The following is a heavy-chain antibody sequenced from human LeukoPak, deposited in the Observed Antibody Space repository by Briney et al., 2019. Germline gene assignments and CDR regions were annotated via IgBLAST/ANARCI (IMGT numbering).Heavy chain of an antibody. J-gene: IGHJ4*02. Sequence: ASVKVSCKVSGYTLTELSMHWVRQAPGKGLEWMGGFDPEDGETIYAQKFQGRVTMTEDTSTDTAYMELSSLRSEDTAVYYCATGTGRGVSYYDSSKPLFDYWGQGTLVTVSS. V-gene: IGHV1-24*01. CDR3: ATGTGRGVSYYDSSKPLFDY. CDR1: GYTLTELS. CDR2: FDPEDGET. D-gene: IGHD3-22*01.